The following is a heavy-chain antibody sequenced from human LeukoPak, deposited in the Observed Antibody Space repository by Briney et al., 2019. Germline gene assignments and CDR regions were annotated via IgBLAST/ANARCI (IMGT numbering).Heavy chain of an antibody. CDR2: ISSSSSYI. V-gene: IGHV3-21*01. J-gene: IGHJ4*02. Sequence: GGSLRLSCAASGFTFSSYSMNWVRQAPGKGLEWVSSISSSSSYIYYADSVKGRFTISRDNAKNSLYLQMNSLRAEDTAVYYCARDPVRYCSSTSCYFDYWGQGTLVTASS. CDR3: ARDPVRYCSSTSCYFDY. CDR1: GFTFSSYS. D-gene: IGHD2-2*01.